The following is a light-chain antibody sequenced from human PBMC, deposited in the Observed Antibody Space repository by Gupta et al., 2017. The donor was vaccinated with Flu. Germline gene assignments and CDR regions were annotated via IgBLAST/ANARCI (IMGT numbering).Light chain of an antibody. V-gene: IGLV2-14*01. CDR2: EVS. J-gene: IGLJ2*01. Sequence: QSALTQPASVSGSPGQSITISCTGTSSDVGGYNYVSWYQQHPGKAPKLMIYEVSNRPSGVSNRFSGSKSGNTASLTISGRQAEDEADYYCSSDTSSSTPLFGGGTKLTVL. CDR1: SSDVGGYNY. CDR3: SSDTSSSTPL.